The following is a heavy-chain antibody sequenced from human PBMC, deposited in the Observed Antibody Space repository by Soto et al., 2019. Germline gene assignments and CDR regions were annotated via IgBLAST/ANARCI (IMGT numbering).Heavy chain of an antibody. D-gene: IGHD3-22*01. CDR1: GYTFTSYG. CDR3: ARDPNDSSAYYHPYYYGMDV. CDR2: INAGNGNT. V-gene: IGHV1-3*01. J-gene: IGHJ6*02. Sequence: QIRLMQSGAEVKKPGASVKVSCKASGYTFTSYGIHWVRQAPGQRLEWTGWINAGNGNTKYSEKFQGRVTITRDTSASTACLELSSLRSEATAVYYCARDPNDSSAYYHPYYYGMDVWGQGTTVTVSS.